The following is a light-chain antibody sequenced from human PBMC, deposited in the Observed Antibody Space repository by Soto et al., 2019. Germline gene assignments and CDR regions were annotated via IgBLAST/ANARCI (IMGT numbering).Light chain of an antibody. Sequence: DIQMTQSPSTLSASVGDRVTITCRASQSLSSWLAWYQQKPGKAPKLLIYDASTLESGVPSRFSGSGSGTEFTLTISSLQPDDFATYYCQQYNSYWMFGPGTNVDIK. V-gene: IGKV1-5*01. CDR2: DAS. CDR1: QSLSSW. CDR3: QQYNSYWM. J-gene: IGKJ3*01.